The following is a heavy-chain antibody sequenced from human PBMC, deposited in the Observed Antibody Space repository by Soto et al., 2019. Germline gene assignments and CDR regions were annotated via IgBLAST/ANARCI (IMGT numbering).Heavy chain of an antibody. CDR1: GGSITSHY. J-gene: IGHJ5*02. D-gene: IGHD6-6*01. Sequence: PSETLSLTCSVCGGSITSHYWTWIRQPPGKGLEWIGSIFYSGSTNYNPSLQSRVTMSIDRSTNQFSLRLNFLTAADTAVYYCAREDYTTSSGFDPWGQGTLVTVSS. CDR2: IFYSGST. V-gene: IGHV4-59*11. CDR3: AREDYTTSSGFDP.